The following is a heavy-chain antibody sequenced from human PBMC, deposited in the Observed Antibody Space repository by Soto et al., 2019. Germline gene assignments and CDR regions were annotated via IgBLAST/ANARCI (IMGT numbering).Heavy chain of an antibody. D-gene: IGHD2-21*02. Sequence: EVQLLESGGGLVQPGGSLRLSCAASGFTFTNYAMSWVRQAPGKGLEWVSTVSGGGDGTYYADSVKGRFSTSRDNSRNTVYLQMNRLRAEDTAVYYCAKKGLGSIATYWNYGDCNYAFDLWGQGTIVTVSS. J-gene: IGHJ3*01. CDR1: GFTFTNYA. CDR2: VSGGGDGT. CDR3: AKKGLGSIATYWNYGDCNYAFDL. V-gene: IGHV3-23*01.